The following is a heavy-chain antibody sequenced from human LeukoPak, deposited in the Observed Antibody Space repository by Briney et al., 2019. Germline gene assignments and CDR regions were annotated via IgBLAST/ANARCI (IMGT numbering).Heavy chain of an antibody. J-gene: IGHJ6*02. CDR2: TKSDGSRS. D-gene: IGHD5/OR15-5a*01. CDR1: GFQFSRHW. CDR3: ASPDLVSPPKRYYYYGMDV. Sequence: PGGSLRLSCAASGFQFSRHWIHWVRHIPGKGLVWVSRTKSDGSRSDYADIVKGRFTISRDNAKNSLYLQMNSLRAEDTAVYYCASPDLVSPPKRYYYYGMDVWGQGTTVTVSS. V-gene: IGHV3-74*01.